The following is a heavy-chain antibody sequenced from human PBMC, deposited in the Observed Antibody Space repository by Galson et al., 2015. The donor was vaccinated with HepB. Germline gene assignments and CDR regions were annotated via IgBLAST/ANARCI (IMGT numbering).Heavy chain of an antibody. CDR3: AKEMAPGTTITDY. CDR2: ISYDGSNK. J-gene: IGHJ4*02. Sequence: SLRLSCAASGFTFSSYAMHWVRQAPGKGLEWVAVISYDGSNKYYADSVKGRFTISRDNSKNTLYLQMNSLRAEDTAVYYCAKEMAPGTTITDYWGQGTLVTVSS. V-gene: IGHV3-30-3*01. CDR1: GFTFSSYA. D-gene: IGHD1-1*01.